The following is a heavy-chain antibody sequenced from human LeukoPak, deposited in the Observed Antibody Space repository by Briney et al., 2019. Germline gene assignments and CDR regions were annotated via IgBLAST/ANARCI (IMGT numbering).Heavy chain of an antibody. V-gene: IGHV1-69*13. J-gene: IGHJ4*02. CDR2: IIPIFGTA. Sequence: ASVEVSRKASGGTFSSYAISWGRQAPGQGLEWMGGIIPIFGTANYAQKFQGRVTITADESTSTAYMELSSLRSEDTAVYYCARPSGVVVTSVASFDYWGQGTLVTVSS. D-gene: IGHD2-21*02. CDR1: GGTFSSYA. CDR3: ARPSGVVVTSVASFDY.